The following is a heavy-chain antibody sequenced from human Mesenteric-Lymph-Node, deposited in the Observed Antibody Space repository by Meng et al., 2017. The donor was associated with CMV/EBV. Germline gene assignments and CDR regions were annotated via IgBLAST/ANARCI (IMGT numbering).Heavy chain of an antibody. CDR2: ISSSGSTI. CDR1: GFTFSSYE. Sequence: GESLKISCAASGFTFSSYEMNWVRQAPGKGLEWVSYISSSGSTIYYADSLKGRFTISRDNAKNSLFLQMNSLRAEDTAVYYCARDGMVDGGSPPYYFDYWGQGILVTVSS. D-gene: IGHD3-16*01. J-gene: IGHJ4*02. CDR3: ARDGMVDGGSPPYYFDY. V-gene: IGHV3-48*03.